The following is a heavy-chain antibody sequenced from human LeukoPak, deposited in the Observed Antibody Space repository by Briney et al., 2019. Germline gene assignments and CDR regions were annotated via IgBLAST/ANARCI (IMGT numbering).Heavy chain of an antibody. J-gene: IGHJ4*02. D-gene: IGHD2-15*01. V-gene: IGHV3-21*01. CDR1: GFTFSSYS. CDR2: ISGSSSNI. CDR3: ARPLGYCTSGSCFPDY. Sequence: GGSLRLSCAASGFTFSSYSMNWVRQAPGKGLEWVSSISGSSSNIYYADSVKRRFTISRDNAKNSLYLQMNSLRAEDTAVYYCARPLGYCTSGSCFPDYWGQGTLVTVSS.